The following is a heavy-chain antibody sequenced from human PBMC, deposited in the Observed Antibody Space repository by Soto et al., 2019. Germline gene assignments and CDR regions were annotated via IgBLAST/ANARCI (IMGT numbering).Heavy chain of an antibody. J-gene: IGHJ6*02. Sequence: PSATLSLTCAVHCGSFSGYYWSWIRQPPGKGLEWIGEINHSGSTNYNPSLKSRVTISVDTSKNQFSLKLSSVTAADTAVYYCARVSGIYYYGMDVWGQGTTVT. CDR1: CGSFSGYY. CDR3: ARVSGIYYYGMDV. CDR2: INHSGST. V-gene: IGHV4-34*01. D-gene: IGHD3-10*01.